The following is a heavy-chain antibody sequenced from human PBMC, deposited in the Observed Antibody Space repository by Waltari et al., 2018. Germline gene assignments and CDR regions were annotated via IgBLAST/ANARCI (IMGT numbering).Heavy chain of an antibody. CDR2: IYTSGST. V-gene: IGHV4-61*02. CDR1: GGSISSGSYY. CDR3: AREGLLGYSSSSYYFDY. Sequence: QVQLQESGPGLVKPSQTLSLTCTVSGGSISSGSYYWSCIRQPAGKGLEWIGRIYTSGSTNYNPSLKSRVTISVDTSKNQFSLKLSSVTAADTAVYYCAREGLLGYSSSSYYFDYWGQGTLVTVSS. J-gene: IGHJ4*02. D-gene: IGHD6-6*01.